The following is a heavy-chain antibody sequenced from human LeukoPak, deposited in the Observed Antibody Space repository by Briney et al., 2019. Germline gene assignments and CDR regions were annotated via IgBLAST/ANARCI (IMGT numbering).Heavy chain of an antibody. CDR2: INPNSGGT. D-gene: IGHD6-13*01. J-gene: IGHJ5*02. CDR3: ARGAIAAADTAGNWFDP. Sequence: ASVKVSCKASGYTFTGHYMHWVRQAPGQGLEWMGWINPNSGGTNYAQKFQGRVTMTRDTSISTAYMELSRLRSDDTAVYYCARGAIAAADTAGNWFDPWGQGTLVTVSS. CDR1: GYTFTGHY. V-gene: IGHV1-2*02.